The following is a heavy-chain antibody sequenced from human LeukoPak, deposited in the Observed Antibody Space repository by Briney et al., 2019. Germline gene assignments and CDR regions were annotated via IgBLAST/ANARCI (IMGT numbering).Heavy chain of an antibody. CDR3: ARDLYGANSGFFDI. J-gene: IGHJ3*02. CDR1: GFTFSSHS. Sequence: GGSLRLSCAASGFTFSSHSMNWVRQAPGKGLEWVSSIDSSSSTIYYADSVKGRFTISRDNAKNSLYLQMNSLRDDDTAVYCCARDLYGANSGFFDIWGQGTRVTVFS. V-gene: IGHV3-48*02. D-gene: IGHD4-23*01. CDR2: IDSSSSTI.